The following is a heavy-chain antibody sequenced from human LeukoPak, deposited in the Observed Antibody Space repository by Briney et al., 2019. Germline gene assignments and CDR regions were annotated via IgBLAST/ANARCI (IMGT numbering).Heavy chain of an antibody. D-gene: IGHD6-13*01. CDR3: ARSIAAAAHYYYYGMDV. V-gene: IGHV3-53*01. Sequence: GGSLRLSCVASGFSVSSNYMSWVRQAPGKGLEWVSVIYSGGSTYYADSVKGRFTVSRDISKNTLYLQMNSLRAEDTAVYYCARSIAAAAHYYYYGMDVWGKGTTVTVSS. CDR1: GFSVSSNY. CDR2: IYSGGST. J-gene: IGHJ6*04.